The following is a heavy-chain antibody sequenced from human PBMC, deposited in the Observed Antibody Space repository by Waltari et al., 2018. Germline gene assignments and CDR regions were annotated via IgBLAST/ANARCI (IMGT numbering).Heavy chain of an antibody. CDR1: GGSISSGSYY. D-gene: IGHD3-3*01. J-gene: IGHJ4*02. Sequence: QVQLQESGPGLVKPSQTLSLTCTVSGGSISSGSYYWSWIRQPAGKGLEWIGRIYTSGSTNHNPALKSRVTISVDTSKNQFSLKLSSVTAADTAVYYCARQTYYDFWSGSGASFDYWGQGTLVTVSS. V-gene: IGHV4-61*02. CDR2: IYTSGST. CDR3: ARQTYYDFWSGSGASFDY.